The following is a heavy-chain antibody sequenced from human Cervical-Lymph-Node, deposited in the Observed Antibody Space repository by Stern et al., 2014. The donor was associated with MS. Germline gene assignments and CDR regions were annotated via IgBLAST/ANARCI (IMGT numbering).Heavy chain of an antibody. J-gene: IGHJ1*01. D-gene: IGHD6-19*01. Sequence: QVQLVQSGGGVVQPGRSLRLSCTASGFTFRYYGMHWVRQAPGKGLEWVALISHDGIDKYYADSVKGRFTISRDASKNTVSLHMNSLKVEDTAVYYCAKQQQWLAGVVFQDWGQGTLVTVSS. CDR3: AKQQQWLAGVVFQD. V-gene: IGHV3-30*18. CDR1: GFTFRYYG. CDR2: ISHDGIDK.